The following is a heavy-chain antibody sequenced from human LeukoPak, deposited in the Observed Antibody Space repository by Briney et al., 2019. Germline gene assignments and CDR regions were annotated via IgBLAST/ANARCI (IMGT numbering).Heavy chain of an antibody. CDR3: ARDNMVRGVMTFDP. CDR2: IYYSGST. CDR1: GGSISSYY. V-gene: IGHV4-59*01. Sequence: SETLSLTCTVSGGSISSYYWSWIRQPPGKGLEWIGYIYYSGSTNYNPSLKSRVTISVDTSKNQFSLKLSSVTAADTAVYYCARDNMVRGVMTFDPWGQGTLVTVSS. D-gene: IGHD3-10*01. J-gene: IGHJ5*02.